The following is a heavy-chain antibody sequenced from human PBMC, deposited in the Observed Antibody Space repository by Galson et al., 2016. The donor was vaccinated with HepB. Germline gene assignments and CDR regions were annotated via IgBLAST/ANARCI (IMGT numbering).Heavy chain of an antibody. J-gene: IGHJ4*02. CDR2: ISHDGSSK. D-gene: IGHD3-9*01. CDR1: QFTFSSYG. Sequence: SLRLSCAASQFTFSSYGMHWVRQAPGKGLEWVAVISHDGSSKYYGDSVKGRFTISRDNSKSTLYLHMNNVTTEDTAIYYCAKAPRILRYFDWISGLDYWGQGTLVIVSS. CDR3: AKAPRILRYFDWISGLDY. V-gene: IGHV3-30*18.